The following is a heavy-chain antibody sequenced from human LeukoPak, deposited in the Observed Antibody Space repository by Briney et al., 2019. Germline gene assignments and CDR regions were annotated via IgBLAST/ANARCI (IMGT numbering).Heavy chain of an antibody. CDR1: GGSINNYY. CDR2: IYYRGST. V-gene: IGHV4-59*01. D-gene: IGHD4-17*01. CDR3: ARGGDYGDLRYFDY. J-gene: IGHJ4*02. Sequence: SETLSLTCTVSGGSINNYYWSWIRQPPGKGLEWIGYIYYRGSTNYNPPLKSRVTFSVDTSKNQFSLKLNSVTAADTAVYYCARGGDYGDLRYFDYWGQGTLVTVSS.